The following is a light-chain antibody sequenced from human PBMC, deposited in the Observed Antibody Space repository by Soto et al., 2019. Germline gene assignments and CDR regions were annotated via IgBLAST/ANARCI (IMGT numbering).Light chain of an antibody. CDR2: GAS. J-gene: IGKJ1*01. CDR3: QQYDTSPLT. Sequence: EIVLTQSPGTLSLSPGERATLSCRASQSVSSNYLAWYQQTPGQAPRLLIYGASSRATGIPDRFSGSGSGTDFTLTISRLEPEDFAVYYCQQYDTSPLTFGQGTKVEIK. CDR1: QSVSSNY. V-gene: IGKV3-20*01.